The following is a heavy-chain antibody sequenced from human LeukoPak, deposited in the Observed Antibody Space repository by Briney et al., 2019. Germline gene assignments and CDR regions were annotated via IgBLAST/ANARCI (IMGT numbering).Heavy chain of an antibody. V-gene: IGHV3-53*01. CDR1: GFTVGSNS. CDR3: AKELYDSSGYYNY. Sequence: TGGSLRLSCTVSGFTVGSNSMSWVRQAPGKGLEWVSFIYSGGNTHYSDSVKGRFTISRDNSKNTLYLQMNSLRAEDTAVYYCAKELYDSSGYYNYWGQGTLVTVSS. CDR2: IYSGGNT. D-gene: IGHD3-22*01. J-gene: IGHJ4*02.